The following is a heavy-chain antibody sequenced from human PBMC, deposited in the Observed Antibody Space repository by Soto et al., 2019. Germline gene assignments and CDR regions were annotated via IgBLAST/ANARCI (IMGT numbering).Heavy chain of an antibody. CDR3: ARDQYCSSTSCYDG. D-gene: IGHD2-2*01. V-gene: IGHV3-66*01. Sequence: EVQLVESXXXXXXXXXXLRLSCAASGFTVSSNYMSWVRQAPGKGLEWVSVIYSGGSTYYADSVKGRFTISRDNSKNTLYLQMNSLRAEDTAVYYCARDQYCSSTSCYDGWGQGTLVTVSS. CDR1: GFTVSSNY. J-gene: IGHJ4*02. CDR2: IYSGGST.